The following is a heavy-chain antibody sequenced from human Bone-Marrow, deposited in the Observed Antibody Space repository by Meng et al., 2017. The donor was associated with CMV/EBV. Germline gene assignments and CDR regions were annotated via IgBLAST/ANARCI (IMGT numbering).Heavy chain of an antibody. V-gene: IGHV3-21*01. CDR1: GCTFSSYS. J-gene: IGHJ6*02. Sequence: GGSLRLSCAASGCTFSSYSMNWVRQAPGKGLEWVSSISSSSSYIYYADSVKGRFTISRDNAKTSLYLQMNSLRAEGTAVYYCARDQERGGMGRFLEWLLYGMDVWGQGTTVTVSS. CDR2: ISSSSSYI. D-gene: IGHD3-3*01. CDR3: ARDQERGGMGRFLEWLLYGMDV.